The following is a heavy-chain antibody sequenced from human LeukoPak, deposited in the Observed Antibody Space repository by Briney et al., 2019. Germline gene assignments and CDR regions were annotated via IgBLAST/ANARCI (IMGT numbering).Heavy chain of an antibody. J-gene: IGHJ3*02. CDR2: IKKGGREK. V-gene: IGHV3-7*03. D-gene: IGHD5-24*01. Sequence: PGGSLRLSCVASGFTFSSYWMSWVRQAPGKGLEWVANIKKGGREKYYVDSVKGRFTISRDNAKKSLYLEMNSLRAEDKAVYYCARDTARWTGAFDIWGQGTMVTVSS. CDR3: ARDTARWTGAFDI. CDR1: GFTFSSYW.